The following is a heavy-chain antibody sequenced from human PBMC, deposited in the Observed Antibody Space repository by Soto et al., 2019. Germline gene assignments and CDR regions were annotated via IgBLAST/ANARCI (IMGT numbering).Heavy chain of an antibody. CDR3: ARERSTTNYYGSGEFDP. CDR2: IIPIFGTA. J-gene: IGHJ5*02. V-gene: IGHV1-69*13. D-gene: IGHD3-10*01. CDR1: GGTFSSYA. Sequence: SVKVSCKASGGTFSSYAISWVRQAPGQGLEWMGGIIPIFGTANYAQKFQGRVTITADESTSTAYMELSSLRSEDTAVYYCARERSTTNYYGSGEFDPWGQGTLVTVSS.